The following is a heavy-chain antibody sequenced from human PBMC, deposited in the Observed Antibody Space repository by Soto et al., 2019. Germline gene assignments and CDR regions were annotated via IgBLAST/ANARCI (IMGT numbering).Heavy chain of an antibody. D-gene: IGHD6-13*01. CDR3: ARVAAAADGRGFWDY. J-gene: IGHJ4*02. V-gene: IGHV3-48*02. Sequence: EVQLVESGGGLVQPGGSLRLSCAASGFTFSSYSMNWVRQAPGKGLEWVSYISSSSSTIYYADSVKGRFTISRDNAKNSLYLQMNSLRDEDTAVYYCARVAAAADGRGFWDYWGQGTLVTVSS. CDR1: GFTFSSYS. CDR2: ISSSSSTI.